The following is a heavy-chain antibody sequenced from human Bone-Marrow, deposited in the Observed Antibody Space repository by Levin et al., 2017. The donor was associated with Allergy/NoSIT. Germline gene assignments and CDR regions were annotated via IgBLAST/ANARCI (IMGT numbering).Heavy chain of an antibody. J-gene: IGHJ3*01. Sequence: SETLSLTCTVSGGSISSSNYYWGCIRQPPGMGPEWIGTLYYSGSNYYNPSFRSRVAISVDTAKKKMPLSRRSVTAAARAVYYCASNVMVSFGGISVRAVFDLWGQGTMVSVSS. CDR2: LYYSGSN. V-gene: IGHV4-39*01. CDR1: GGSISSSNYY. D-gene: IGHD3-16*01. CDR3: ASNVMVSFGGISVRAVFDL.